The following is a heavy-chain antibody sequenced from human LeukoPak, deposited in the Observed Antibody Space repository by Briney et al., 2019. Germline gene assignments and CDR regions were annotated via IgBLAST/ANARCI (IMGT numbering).Heavy chain of an antibody. Sequence: GGSLRLSCEASGSGFTFGNFGLSWVRQAPGKGLEWLSGISGSGYYTYYADSVKGRFTISRDNSKNTLYIEMNSLRAEDTAVYYCARDEDTSALSEYWGQGTLVTVSS. J-gene: IGHJ4*02. D-gene: IGHD2/OR15-2a*01. CDR1: GSGFTFGNFG. CDR3: ARDEDTSALSEY. CDR2: ISGSGYYT. V-gene: IGHV3-23*01.